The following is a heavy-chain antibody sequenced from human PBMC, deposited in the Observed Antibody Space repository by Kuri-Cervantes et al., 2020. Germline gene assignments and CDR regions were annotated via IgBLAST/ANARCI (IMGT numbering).Heavy chain of an antibody. J-gene: IGHJ5*02. CDR1: GYTFTSYA. CDR3: ARCRGRDNWFDP. V-gene: IGHV1-3*01. Sequence: ASVKVSCKASGYTFTSYAMHWVRQAPGQRLEWMGWINAGNGNTKYSQKFQGRVTITRDTSASTAYMELSSLRSEDTAVYYCARCRGRDNWFDPWGQGTLVTVSS. CDR2: INAGNGNT. D-gene: IGHD3-10*01.